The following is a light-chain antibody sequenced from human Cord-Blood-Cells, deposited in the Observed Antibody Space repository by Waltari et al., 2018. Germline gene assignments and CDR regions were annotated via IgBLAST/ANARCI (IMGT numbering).Light chain of an antibody. V-gene: IGKV1-33*01. CDR2: DAS. CDR3: QQYDNLPRT. Sequence: DIQMTQSPSSLSASVGDRVTITCQASHDISNYLNWYQQKPRKAPKLLIYDASNLETGVPSRFSGSGSGTDFTFTISSLQPEDIATYYCQQYDNLPRTFGQGTKVEIK. CDR1: HDISNY. J-gene: IGKJ1*01.